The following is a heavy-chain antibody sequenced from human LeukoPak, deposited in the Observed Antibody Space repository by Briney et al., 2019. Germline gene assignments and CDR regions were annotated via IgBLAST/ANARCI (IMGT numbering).Heavy chain of an antibody. CDR2: INPNSGGT. CDR1: GYTFTGYY. J-gene: IGHJ4*02. D-gene: IGHD1-26*01. CDR3: ARARGRVGATDY. Sequence: ASVKVSCKASGYTFTGYYVHWVRQAPGQGLEWMGWINPNSGGTNYAQKFQGRVTMTRDTSISTAYMELSRLRSDDTAVYYCARARGRVGATDYWGQGTLVTVSS. V-gene: IGHV1-2*02.